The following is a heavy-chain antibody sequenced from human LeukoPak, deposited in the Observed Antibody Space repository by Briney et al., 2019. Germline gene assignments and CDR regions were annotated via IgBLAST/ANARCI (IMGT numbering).Heavy chain of an antibody. Sequence: GGSLRLSCAVSGFTFISYEMNWVRQPPGTGVEGGSYINSSGSTTYYADSVKGRFTISRDNDKNSLYLQMNSLRAEDTAVYYCARGDSSSWTSAFDIWGQGTMVTVSS. CDR2: INSSGSTT. D-gene: IGHD6-13*01. CDR3: ARGDSSSWTSAFDI. CDR1: GFTFISYE. J-gene: IGHJ3*02. V-gene: IGHV3-48*03.